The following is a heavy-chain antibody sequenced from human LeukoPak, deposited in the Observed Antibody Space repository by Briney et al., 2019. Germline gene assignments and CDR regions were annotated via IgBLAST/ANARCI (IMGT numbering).Heavy chain of an antibody. V-gene: IGHV3-66*02. CDR1: GLTVSSNH. Sequence: GGSLKLSCAVSGLTVSSNHMTWVRQAPGKGLEWVSVIYSGGSTYYADSVKGRFTISRDNSKNTLHLQMNSLGPEDTAVYYCARGQIKLDYWGQGTLVTVSS. J-gene: IGHJ4*02. CDR3: ARGQIKLDY. CDR2: IYSGGST.